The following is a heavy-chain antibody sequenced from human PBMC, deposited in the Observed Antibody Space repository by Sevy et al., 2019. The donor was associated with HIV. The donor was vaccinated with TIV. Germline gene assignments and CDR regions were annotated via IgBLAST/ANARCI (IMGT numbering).Heavy chain of an antibody. CDR3: ARESGRTYLLIDS. CDR2: IYHGLSN. V-gene: IGHV4-30-4*01. D-gene: IGHD3-3*01. CDR1: GGSISSGDYY. Sequence: SETLSLTCTVSGGSISSGDYYWNWLRQAPGKGPEWIGYIYHGLSNFYNPSLQSRATVSVDRPKNQFSLTLTSVTAADTAVYYCARESGRTYLLIDSRGPGTLVTVSS. J-gene: IGHJ4*02.